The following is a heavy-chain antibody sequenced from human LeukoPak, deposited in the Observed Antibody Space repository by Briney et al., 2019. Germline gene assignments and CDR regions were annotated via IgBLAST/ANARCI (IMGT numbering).Heavy chain of an antibody. Sequence: SETLSLTCAVYGGSFNGYYCSWIRQPPGKGLEWIGEINHSGSTNYNPSLKSRDTMSVDTSKNQFSLKLSSVTAADTAVFYCARGPGDRVDYWGQGTLVTVSS. CDR1: GGSFNGYY. V-gene: IGHV4-34*01. D-gene: IGHD7-27*01. CDR3: ARGPGDRVDY. CDR2: INHSGST. J-gene: IGHJ4*02.